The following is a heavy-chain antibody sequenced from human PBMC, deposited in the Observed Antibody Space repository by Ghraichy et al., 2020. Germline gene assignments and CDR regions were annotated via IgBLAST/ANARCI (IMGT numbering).Heavy chain of an antibody. CDR3: ARHQLLEYDAFDI. V-gene: IGHV4-59*08. J-gene: IGHJ3*02. CDR2: IYYRGST. D-gene: IGHD1-1*01. CDR1: GGSISSYY. Sequence: SETLSLTCIVSGGSISSYYWSWIRQPPGKGLEWMGYIYYRGSTNYNPSLKSRVNISLDTSKNQFSVRLSSVTDADTAVYYCARHQLLEYDAFDIWGQGTMVTVPS.